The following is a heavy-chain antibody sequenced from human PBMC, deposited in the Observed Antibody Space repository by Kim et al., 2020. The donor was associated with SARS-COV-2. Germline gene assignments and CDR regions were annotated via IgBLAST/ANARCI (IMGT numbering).Heavy chain of an antibody. CDR1: GFTFSSYA. Sequence: GGSLRLSCAASGFTFSSYAMSWVRQAPGKGLEWVSAISGSGGSTYYADSVKGRFTISRDNSKNTLYLQMNSLRAEDTAVYYCAKSKRAATHGFRHKIVDWFDPWGQGTLVTVSS. J-gene: IGHJ5*02. CDR2: ISGSGGST. CDR3: AKSKRAATHGFRHKIVDWFDP. V-gene: IGHV3-23*01. D-gene: IGHD2-15*01.